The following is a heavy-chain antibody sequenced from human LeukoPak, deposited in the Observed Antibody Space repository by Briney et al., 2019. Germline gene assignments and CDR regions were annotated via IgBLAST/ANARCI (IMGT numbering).Heavy chain of an antibody. CDR1: GFTFSDYY. J-gene: IGHJ6*02. CDR2: ISTSGSTI. V-gene: IGHV3-11*04. Sequence: PGGSLRLSCAASGFTFSDYYMSWIRQAPGKGLEWVSYISTSGSTIYYTDSVKGRFTISRDNAKNSLYLQMNSLRAEDTAVYYCARAGYYYGSGSYYNKDYYGMDVWGQGTTVTVSS. CDR3: ARAGYYYGSGSYYNKDYYGMDV. D-gene: IGHD3-10*01.